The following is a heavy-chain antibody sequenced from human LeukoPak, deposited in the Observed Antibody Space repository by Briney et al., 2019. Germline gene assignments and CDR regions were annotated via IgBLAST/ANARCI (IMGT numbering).Heavy chain of an antibody. CDR1: GGSISSSSYY. V-gene: IGHV4-39*07. D-gene: IGHD2-15*01. CDR2: IYYSGST. Sequence: SETLSLTCTVSGGSISSSSYYWGWIRQPPGKGLEWIGSIYYSGSTYYNPSLKSRVTISVDTSKNQFSLKLSSVTAADTAVYYCARTTEGYCRGRSCYSYYYYMDVWGKGTTVTVSS. CDR3: ARTTEGYCRGRSCYSYYYYMDV. J-gene: IGHJ6*03.